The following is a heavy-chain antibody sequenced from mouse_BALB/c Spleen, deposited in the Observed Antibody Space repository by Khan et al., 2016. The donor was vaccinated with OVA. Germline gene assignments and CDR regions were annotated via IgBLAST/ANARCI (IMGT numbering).Heavy chain of an antibody. Sequence: EVHLVESGGDLVKPGGSLKLSCAASGFIFSSYSMSWVRQTPDKRLEWVATISSGGDYTYYPDSVKGRFTISRDDAKNTLYLQMSSLKSEDTAMYYGASHLTGSFAYWGQGTLVTVSA. V-gene: IGHV5-6*01. CDR1: GFIFSSYS. CDR3: ASHLTGSFAY. D-gene: IGHD4-1*01. CDR2: ISSGGDYT. J-gene: IGHJ3*01.